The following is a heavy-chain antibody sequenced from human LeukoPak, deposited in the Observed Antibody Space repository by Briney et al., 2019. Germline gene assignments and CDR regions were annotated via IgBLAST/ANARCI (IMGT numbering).Heavy chain of an antibody. CDR1: GFTFSSYA. V-gene: IGHV3-23*01. D-gene: IGHD3-10*01. CDR3: AKRYYYGSGSFDY. Sequence: GGSLRLSCAASGFTFSSYAMSWVRQAPGKGLEWVSEISGSGGSTYYADSVKGRFTISRDKSKNTLYLQMSSLRAEDTAVYYCAKRYYYGSGSFDYWGQGNLVTVSS. J-gene: IGHJ4*02. CDR2: ISGSGGST.